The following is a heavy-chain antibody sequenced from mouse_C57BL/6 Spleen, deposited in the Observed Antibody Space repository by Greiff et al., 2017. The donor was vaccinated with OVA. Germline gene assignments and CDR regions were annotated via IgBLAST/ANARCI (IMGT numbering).Heavy chain of an antibody. V-gene: IGHV1-15*01. CDR2: IDPETGGT. CDR1: GYTFTDYE. Sequence: QVQLKQSGAELVRPGASVTLSCKASGYTFTDYEMHWVKQTPVHGLEWICAIDPETGGTAYNQKFKGKAILTADKSSSTAYMELRSLTSEDSAVYYCTREDYYSNYVWFAYWGQGTLVTVSA. D-gene: IGHD2-5*01. J-gene: IGHJ3*01. CDR3: TREDYYSNYVWFAY.